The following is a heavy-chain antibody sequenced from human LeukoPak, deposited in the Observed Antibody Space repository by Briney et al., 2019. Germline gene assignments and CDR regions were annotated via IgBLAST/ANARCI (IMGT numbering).Heavy chain of an antibody. Sequence: SVKVSCKASGYTFTSYGISWVRQAPGQGLEWMGGIIPIFGTANYAQKFQGRVTITADESTSTAYMELSSLRSEDTAVYYCARAPGIAAAGQYYFDYWGQGTLVTVSS. CDR2: IIPIFGTA. J-gene: IGHJ4*02. D-gene: IGHD6-13*01. V-gene: IGHV1-69*13. CDR3: ARAPGIAAAGQYYFDY. CDR1: GYTFTSYG.